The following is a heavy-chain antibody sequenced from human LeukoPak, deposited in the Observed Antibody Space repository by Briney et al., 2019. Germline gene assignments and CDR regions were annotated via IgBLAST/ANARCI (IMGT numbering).Heavy chain of an antibody. CDR3: ARGLNALGVYLNY. Sequence: SETLSLTCAVYGGSSSGYYWSWIRQPPGKGLEWIGEINHSGSTNYNPSLKSRVTISVDTSKNQFSLKLSSVTAADTAVYYCARGLNALGVYLNYWGQGTLATVSS. J-gene: IGHJ4*02. D-gene: IGHD2-8*01. CDR2: INHSGST. V-gene: IGHV4-34*01. CDR1: GGSSSGYY.